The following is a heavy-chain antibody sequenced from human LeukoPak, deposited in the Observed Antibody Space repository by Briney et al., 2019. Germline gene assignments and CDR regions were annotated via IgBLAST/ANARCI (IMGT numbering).Heavy chain of an antibody. J-gene: IGHJ3*02. Sequence: GGSLRLSCAAYGFTFSSYSMNWVRQAPGKGLEWVSSISSSSSYIYYADSVKGRFTISRDNAKNSLYLQMNSLRAEDTAVYYCARGGVVGATIWGQGTMVTVSS. CDR2: ISSSSSYI. CDR3: ARGGVVGATI. D-gene: IGHD1-26*01. CDR1: GFTFSSYS. V-gene: IGHV3-21*01.